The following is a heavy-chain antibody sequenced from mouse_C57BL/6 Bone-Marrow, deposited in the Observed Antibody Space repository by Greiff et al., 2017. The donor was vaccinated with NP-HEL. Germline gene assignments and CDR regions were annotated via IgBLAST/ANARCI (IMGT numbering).Heavy chain of an antibody. CDR2: IDPENGDT. V-gene: IGHV14-4*01. D-gene: IGHD1-1*01. CDR3: TRYYYCRFWFAY. Sequence: VKLQQPGAELVRPGASVKLSCTASGFTITDDYMHWVKQRPGQGLEWIGWIDPENGDTEYASKFQGKATITADTSSNTAYLQLSSLTSEDTAVYYCTRYYYCRFWFAYWGQGTLVTVSA. CDR1: GFTITDDY. J-gene: IGHJ3*01.